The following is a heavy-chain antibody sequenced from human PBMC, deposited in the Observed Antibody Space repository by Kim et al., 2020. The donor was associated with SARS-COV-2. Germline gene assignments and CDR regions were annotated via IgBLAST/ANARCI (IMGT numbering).Heavy chain of an antibody. CDR3: VRDSKPKSGAFPNWFDA. Sequence: GGSLRLSCAASGFTFNTHCMNWVRQAPGKGLEWVSSISSSSNDVYYADSVRGRFTLSRDNAKNSLYLQMNSLRAEDTAVYYCVRDSKPKSGAFPNWFDA. V-gene: IGHV3-21*01. CDR2: ISSSSNDV. D-gene: IGHD3-3*01. J-gene: IGHJ5*01. CDR1: GFTFNTHC.